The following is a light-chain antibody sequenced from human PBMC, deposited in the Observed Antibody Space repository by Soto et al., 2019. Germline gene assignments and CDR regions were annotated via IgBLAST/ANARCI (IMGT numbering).Light chain of an antibody. J-gene: IGKJ1*01. V-gene: IGKV1-5*01. CDR1: QTISHW. Sequence: DIQLTQSPSTLSASVGDRVTITCRASQTISHWLAWYQQKPGKAPKLLIYDASTLESGVPSRFSGSGSGTELTLTISSLQPDDFATYYCQHYNNFPWTFGQGTKVEIK. CDR3: QHYNNFPWT. CDR2: DAS.